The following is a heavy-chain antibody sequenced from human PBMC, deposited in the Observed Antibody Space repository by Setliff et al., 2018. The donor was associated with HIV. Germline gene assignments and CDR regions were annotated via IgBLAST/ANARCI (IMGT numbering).Heavy chain of an antibody. Sequence: PSETLSLTCTVSGGSISSGGYYWSWIRHHPGKGLEWIGYIHYSGNTYYNPSLKSRLTISVDTSKNQFSLNLSSVTAADTAVYYCARGLNSYGSGSYLPLGYWGQGTLVTVSS. CDR1: GGSISSGGYY. V-gene: IGHV4-31*03. J-gene: IGHJ4*02. D-gene: IGHD3-10*01. CDR3: ARGLNSYGSGSYLPLGY. CDR2: IHYSGNT.